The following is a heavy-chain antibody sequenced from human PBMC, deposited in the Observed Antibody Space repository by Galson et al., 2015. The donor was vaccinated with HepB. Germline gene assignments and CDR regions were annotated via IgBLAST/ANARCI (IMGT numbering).Heavy chain of an antibody. CDR3: ARVNFDLLTGRALDY. CDR2: ISSSSRAI. V-gene: IGHV3-48*02. J-gene: IGHJ4*02. CDR1: GVTFSRYW. Sequence: SLRLSCAGSGVTFSRYWMHWVRQAPGKGLEWVSYISSSSRAISYADSVKARFTISRDNAKKSLYLQMTSLRNEDTAVYYCARVNFDLLTGRALDYWGQGTLVTVSS. D-gene: IGHD3-9*01.